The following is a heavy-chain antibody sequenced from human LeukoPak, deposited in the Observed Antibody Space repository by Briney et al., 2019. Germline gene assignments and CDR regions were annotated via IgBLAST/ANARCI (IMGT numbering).Heavy chain of an antibody. CDR1: GGSISSNSYY. CDR3: ASLSVVVTARGSEYFQH. Sequence: SETLSLTCTVSGGSISSNSYYWGWVRLPPGGGLEWIGPIFYSGSTYYNPSLKSRVTISVDTSKNQFSLKLSSVTAADTAVYYCASLSVVVTARGSEYFQHWGQGTLVTVSS. J-gene: IGHJ1*01. CDR2: IFYSGST. D-gene: IGHD2-21*02. V-gene: IGHV4-39*01.